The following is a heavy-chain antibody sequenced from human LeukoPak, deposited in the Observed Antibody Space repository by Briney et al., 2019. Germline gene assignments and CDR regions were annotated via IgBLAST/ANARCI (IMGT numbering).Heavy chain of an antibody. J-gene: IGHJ4*02. Sequence: GESLKISCKGSGYSFTSYWIGWVRQMPGKGLEWMGIIYPGDSDTTYSPSFQGQVTISVDKSISTAYLQWSSLKASDTAMYYCARSPRGYCSGDSCSFDYWGQGTLVTVSS. D-gene: IGHD2-15*01. CDR1: GYSFTSYW. CDR2: IYPGDSDT. CDR3: ARSPRGYCSGDSCSFDY. V-gene: IGHV5-51*01.